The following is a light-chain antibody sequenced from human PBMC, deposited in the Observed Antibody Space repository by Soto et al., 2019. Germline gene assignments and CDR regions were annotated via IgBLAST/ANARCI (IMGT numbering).Light chain of an antibody. J-gene: IGKJ1*01. CDR2: TAS. CDR3: QQYNSYSLT. CDR1: QGISSW. V-gene: IGKV1D-16*01. Sequence: DIQMTQSPSSVSASVVDRVIITFRASQGISSWLAWYQQTPGKAPKLLICTASSLQSGVPSRFSGSGSGTEFTLTISSLQPDDFATYYCQQYNSYSLTFGQGTKVDIK.